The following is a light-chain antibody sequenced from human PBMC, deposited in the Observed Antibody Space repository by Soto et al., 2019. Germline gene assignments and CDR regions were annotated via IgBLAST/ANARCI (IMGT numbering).Light chain of an antibody. Sequence: IQLTHSPSSLSASVGDRVTITCRASQGVSSYLAWYQQKPGKAPNLLIYVTSTLQSGVPSRFSGSGSGTDFTLTISSLQPEDFATYYCQQHNSYPLTFGGGTKVDIK. V-gene: IGKV1-9*01. CDR3: QQHNSYPLT. CDR2: VTS. CDR1: QGVSSY. J-gene: IGKJ4*01.